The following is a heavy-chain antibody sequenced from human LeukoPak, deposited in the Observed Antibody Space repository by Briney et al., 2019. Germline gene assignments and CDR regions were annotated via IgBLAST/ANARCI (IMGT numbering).Heavy chain of an antibody. J-gene: IGHJ5*02. Sequence: GGSLRLSCAASGFTFSSYAMHWVRQAPGKGLEWVAVISYDGSNKYYADSVKGRFTISRDNSKNTLYLQMNSLRAEDTAVYYCARGRRVPAASRADNWFDPWGQGTLVTVSS. CDR3: ARGRRVPAASRADNWFDP. CDR2: ISYDGSNK. CDR1: GFTFSSYA. D-gene: IGHD2-2*01. V-gene: IGHV3-30-3*01.